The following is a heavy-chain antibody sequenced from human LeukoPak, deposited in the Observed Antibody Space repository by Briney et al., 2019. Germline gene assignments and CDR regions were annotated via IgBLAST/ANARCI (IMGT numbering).Heavy chain of an antibody. Sequence: GASVTVSCKASGYTFTGYFIHWVRQAPGQGLEWMGWINPNSGGTNYAKKFQGRVAMTRDTSISTAYMQLSRLRSDDTAVYYCTRDEAVYNSGWKQTNWFDPWGQGTLVTVSS. J-gene: IGHJ5*02. V-gene: IGHV1-2*02. CDR3: TRDEAVYNSGWKQTNWFDP. CDR1: GYTFTGYF. CDR2: INPNSGGT. D-gene: IGHD6-19*01.